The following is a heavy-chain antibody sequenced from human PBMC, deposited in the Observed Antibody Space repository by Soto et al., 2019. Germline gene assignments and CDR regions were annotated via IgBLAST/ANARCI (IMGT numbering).Heavy chain of an antibody. J-gene: IGHJ4*02. CDR2: VSPDSGNA. CDR1: GYTFTDYD. V-gene: IGHV1-8*01. Sequence: QVQVVQSRAEVKKPGASVKVSCKTSGYTFTDYDITWIRQAPGQGLEWMGWVSPDSGNAGYAPQFQGRVSMTSDTSISTVYMELSSLRAEDTAVYFCEVTTGYWGQGTMVTVSS. D-gene: IGHD2-21*02. CDR3: EVTTGY.